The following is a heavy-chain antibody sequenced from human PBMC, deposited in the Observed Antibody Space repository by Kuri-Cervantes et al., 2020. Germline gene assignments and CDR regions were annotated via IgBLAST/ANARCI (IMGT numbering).Heavy chain of an antibody. CDR3: ARGGSNWFDP. D-gene: IGHD3-10*01. CDR2: INHSGST. J-gene: IGHJ5*02. V-gene: IGHV4-34*01. CDR1: GGSFSGYY. Sequence: GSLRLSCAVYGGSFSGYYWSWIRQPPGKGLEWIGEINHSGSTNYNPSLKSRATISVDTSKNQFSLQLNSVTPEDTAVYYCARGGSNWFDPWGQGILVTVSS.